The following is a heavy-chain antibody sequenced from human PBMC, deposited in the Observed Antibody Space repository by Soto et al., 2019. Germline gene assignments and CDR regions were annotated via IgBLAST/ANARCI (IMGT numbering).Heavy chain of an antibody. J-gene: IGHJ4*02. D-gene: IGHD3-9*01. Sequence: SGPTLVNPTQTLTLTCTFSGFSLSTSGMCVSWIRQPPGKALEWLARIDWDDDKYYSTSLKTRLTISKDTSKNQVVLTMTNMDPVDTATYYCARMGQYYDILTCYRSGYYFDYWGQ. V-gene: IGHV2-70*11. CDR1: GFSLSTSGMC. CDR3: ARMGQYYDILTCYRSGYYFDY. CDR2: IDWDDDK.